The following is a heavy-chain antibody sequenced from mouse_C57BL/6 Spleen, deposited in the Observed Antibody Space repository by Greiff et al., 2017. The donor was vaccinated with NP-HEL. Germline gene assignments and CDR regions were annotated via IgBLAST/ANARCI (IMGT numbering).Heavy chain of an antibody. V-gene: IGHV1-53*01. CDR2: INPSNGGT. CDR1: GYTFTSYW. Sequence: QVQLKQSGTELVKPGASVKLSCKASGYTFTSYWMHWVKQRPGQGLEWIGNINPSNGGTNYNEKFKSKATLTVDKSSSTAYMQLSSLTSEDSAVYYCARSRVTTVVATVDYWGQGTTLTVSS. D-gene: IGHD1-1*01. CDR3: ARSRVTTVVATVDY. J-gene: IGHJ2*01.